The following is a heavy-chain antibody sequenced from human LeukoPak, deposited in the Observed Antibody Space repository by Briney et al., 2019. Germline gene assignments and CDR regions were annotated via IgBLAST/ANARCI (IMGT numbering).Heavy chain of an antibody. CDR2: IYSGGST. D-gene: IGHD7-27*01. Sequence: QAGGSLRLSCAASAFTVSSSYLSWVSQAPGKGLEWVSVIYSGGSTYYADSVKGRFTISRDNSKNTLYLQMNSLRAEDTAVYYCARGWGSFDYWGQGALVTVSS. CDR1: AFTVSSSY. V-gene: IGHV3-66*01. CDR3: ARGWGSFDY. J-gene: IGHJ4*02.